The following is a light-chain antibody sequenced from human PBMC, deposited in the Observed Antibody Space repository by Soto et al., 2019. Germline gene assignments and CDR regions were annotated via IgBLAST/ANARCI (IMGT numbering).Light chain of an antibody. CDR3: SSYAGSNILV. CDR2: EVN. CDR1: SSDIGAYSY. V-gene: IGLV2-8*01. Sequence: QSALTQPPSASGPPGQSVTISCTGTSSDIGAYSYVSWYQQHPGKAPKRIIYEVNKRPSGVPDRFSGSKSGNTASLTVSGLQDEDESDYYCSSYAGSNILVFGGGTKVTVL. J-gene: IGLJ2*01.